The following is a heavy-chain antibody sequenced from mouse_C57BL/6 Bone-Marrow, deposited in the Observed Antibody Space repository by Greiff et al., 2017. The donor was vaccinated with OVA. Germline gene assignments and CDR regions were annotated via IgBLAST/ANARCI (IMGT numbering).Heavy chain of an antibody. J-gene: IGHJ3*01. CDR1: GYTFTSYW. CDR3: ARNGNPAWFAY. V-gene: IGHV1-69*01. D-gene: IGHD2-1*01. Sequence: QLQQPGAELVMPGASVKLSCKASGYTFTSYWMHWVKQRPGQGLEWIGEIDPSDSYTNYNQKFKGKSTLTVDKSSSTAYMQLSSLTSEDSAVYYCARNGNPAWFAYWGQGTLVTVSA. CDR2: IDPSDSYT.